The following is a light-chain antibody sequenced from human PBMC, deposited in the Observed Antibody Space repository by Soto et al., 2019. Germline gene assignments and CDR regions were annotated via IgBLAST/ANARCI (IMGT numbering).Light chain of an antibody. CDR2: DAS. V-gene: IGKV1-33*01. Sequence: DIQMTQSPSSLSASVGDRVTITCQASQDISNYLNWYQQKPGKAPKLLIYDASNLETGVPSRFSGSGSGTDFTFTISSLQPEDIATYYCQQYDNLPRATFGQGTKAEIK. CDR3: QQYDNLPRAT. CDR1: QDISNY. J-gene: IGKJ1*01.